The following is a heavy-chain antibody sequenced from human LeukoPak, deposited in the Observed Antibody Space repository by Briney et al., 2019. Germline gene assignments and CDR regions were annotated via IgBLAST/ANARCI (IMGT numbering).Heavy chain of an antibody. CDR3: AVDYYDSSGYHAYAFDI. CDR1: GYTFTGYY. CDR2: ISAYNGNT. J-gene: IGHJ3*02. Sequence: ASVKVSCKASGYTFTGYYMHWVRQAPGQGLEWMGWISAYNGNTNYAQKLQGRVTMTTDTSTSTAYMELRSLRSDDTAVYYCAVDYYDSSGYHAYAFDIWGQGTMVTVSS. V-gene: IGHV1-18*04. D-gene: IGHD3-22*01.